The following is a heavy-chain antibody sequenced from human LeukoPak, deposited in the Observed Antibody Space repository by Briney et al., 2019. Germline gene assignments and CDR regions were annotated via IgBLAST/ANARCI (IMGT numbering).Heavy chain of an antibody. V-gene: IGHV1-18*01. CDR3: ARDRAGWELTGNFDY. CDR2: ISAYNGNT. J-gene: IGHJ4*02. Sequence: GASVKVSCKASGYTFISYGISWVRQAPGQGLEWMGWISAYNGNTNYAQKLQGRVTMTTDTSTSTAYMELRSLRSDDTAVYYCARDRAGWELTGNFDYWGQGTLVTVSS. CDR1: GYTFISYG. D-gene: IGHD1-26*01.